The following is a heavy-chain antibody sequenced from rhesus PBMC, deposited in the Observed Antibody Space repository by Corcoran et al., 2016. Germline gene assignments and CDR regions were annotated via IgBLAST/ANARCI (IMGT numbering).Heavy chain of an antibody. D-gene: IGHD5-24*01. CDR3: AKEVNTAGTAFFDY. Sequence: EVQLVQSGAEVKRPGESLRISCKTSGYSFTGSWISWVRQMPGKGLAWMGSIYPGDSDTIYNPSLQGTVTISADNSIITTYLQGSSLKAADNATYYCAKEVNTAGTAFFDYWGQGVLVTVSS. CDR1: GYSFTGSW. V-gene: IGHV5-43*01. J-gene: IGHJ4*01. CDR2: IYPGDSDT.